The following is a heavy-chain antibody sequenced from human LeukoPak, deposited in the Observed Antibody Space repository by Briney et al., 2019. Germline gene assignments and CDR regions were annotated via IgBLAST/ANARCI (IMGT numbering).Heavy chain of an antibody. V-gene: IGHV1-58*01. CDR2: IVVGSDNT. CDR3: ARDDEYSSSWPLDY. D-gene: IGHD6-13*01. Sequence: ASVNVSCKASGFTFTSSALQWVRQARGQRLEWIGWIVVGSDNTNYAQKFQERVTITRDMSTSTAYMELSSLRSDDTAVYYCARDDEYSSSWPLDYWGQGTLVTVSS. CDR1: GFTFTSSA. J-gene: IGHJ4*02.